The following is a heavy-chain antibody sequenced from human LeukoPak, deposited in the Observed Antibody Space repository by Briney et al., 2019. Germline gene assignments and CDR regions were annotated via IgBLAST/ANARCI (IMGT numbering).Heavy chain of an antibody. V-gene: IGHV3-48*03. CDR2: ISSSGGTI. J-gene: IGHJ5*02. CDR3: ARADVGPFDP. Sequence: PGGSLRLSCIGSGFTFSHYERNWVRQAPGKGLEWVSYISSSGGTIYYADSVKGRFTISRDNAKNSLYLQVNSLRAEDTAVYYCARADVGPFDPWGQGTLVTVSS. CDR1: GFTFSHYE. D-gene: IGHD3-10*02.